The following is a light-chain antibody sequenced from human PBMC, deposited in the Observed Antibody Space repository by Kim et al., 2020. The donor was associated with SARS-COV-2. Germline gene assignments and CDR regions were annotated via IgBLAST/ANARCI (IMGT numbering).Light chain of an antibody. CDR1: SLRSYD. J-gene: IGLJ2*01. CDR3: NSRDSSGNHVV. V-gene: IGLV3-19*01. Sequence: SSELTQVPAVSVALGQTVRITCQGDSLRSYDASWYQQNPGQAPILIIYGKNNRPSRIPDRFSGSASGNTASLTITGVQAEDEGDFYCNSRDSSGNHVVLGGGTQLTVL. CDR2: GKN.